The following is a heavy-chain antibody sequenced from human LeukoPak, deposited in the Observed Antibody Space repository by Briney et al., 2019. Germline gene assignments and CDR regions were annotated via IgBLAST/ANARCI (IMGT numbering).Heavy chain of an antibody. J-gene: IGHJ6*03. CDR3: ARAGITVTRLNYYYYMDV. V-gene: IGHV3-23*01. D-gene: IGHD4-11*01. CDR2: ISGSGGST. Sequence: GGSLRLSCAASGFTFSSYAMSWVRQAPGKGLEWVPAISGSGGSTYYADSVKGRFTISRDNSKNTLYLQMNSLRAEDTAVYYCARAGITVTRLNYYYYMDVWGKGTTVTVSS. CDR1: GFTFSSYA.